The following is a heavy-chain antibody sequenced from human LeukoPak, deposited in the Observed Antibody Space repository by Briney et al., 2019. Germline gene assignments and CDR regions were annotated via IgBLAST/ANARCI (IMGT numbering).Heavy chain of an antibody. D-gene: IGHD3-22*01. CDR1: GFTFSSYA. V-gene: IGHV3-23*01. CDR2: ISGSGGST. Sequence: PGGSLRLSCAASGFTFSSYAMSWVRQAPGKGLEWVSAISGSGGSTYYADSVKGQFTISRDNSKNTLYLQMNSLRAEDTAVYYCAKDSSGYPDAFDIWGQGTMVTVSS. CDR3: AKDSSGYPDAFDI. J-gene: IGHJ3*02.